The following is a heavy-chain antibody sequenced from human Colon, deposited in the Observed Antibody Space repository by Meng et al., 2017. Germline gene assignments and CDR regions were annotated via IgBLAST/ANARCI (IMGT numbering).Heavy chain of an antibody. CDR2: MKQDGSEI. Sequence: EVQLVESGGDLLQPGGSLRLSCIASGFTFSKYWMTWVRQAPGKGLEWVAYMKQDGSEIYYVDSVKGRFTISRDNAKNSLYLQMNSLRAEDTAVYYCARNVYYFDYWGQGTLVTVSS. J-gene: IGHJ4*02. V-gene: IGHV3-7*01. CDR1: GFTFSKYW. CDR3: ARNVYYFDY. D-gene: IGHD2-8*01.